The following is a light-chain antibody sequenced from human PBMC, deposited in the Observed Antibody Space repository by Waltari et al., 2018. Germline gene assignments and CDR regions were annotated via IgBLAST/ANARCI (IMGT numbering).Light chain of an antibody. Sequence: SYELTQPPSVSVSPGQTARITCSGDAFPNQYAYWYQQKPGQAPVVVIYKDSRRPSGVPGVFSGSTSGTTITLITSAVQQEDEANYYCQSTYSSGTSVVFGAGTKLTVL. V-gene: IGLV3-25*03. CDR3: QSTYSSGTSVV. CDR2: KDS. CDR1: AFPNQY. J-gene: IGLJ2*01.